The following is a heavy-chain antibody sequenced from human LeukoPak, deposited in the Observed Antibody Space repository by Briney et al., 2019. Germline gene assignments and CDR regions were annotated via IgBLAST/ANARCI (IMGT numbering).Heavy chain of an antibody. D-gene: IGHD3-10*01. Sequence: GGSLRLSCAASGFTFSSYCMNWVRQAPGKGLVWVSRINSDGSSTSYADSVKGRFTISRDNAKNTLYLQMNSLRAEDTAVYYCARVSTMVRDPDVWGKGTTVTISS. CDR2: INSDGSST. J-gene: IGHJ6*04. V-gene: IGHV3-74*01. CDR3: ARVSTMVRDPDV. CDR1: GFTFSSYC.